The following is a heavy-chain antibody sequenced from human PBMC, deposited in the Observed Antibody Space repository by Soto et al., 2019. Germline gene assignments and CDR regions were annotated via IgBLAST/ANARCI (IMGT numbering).Heavy chain of an antibody. Sequence: PSETLSLTCTVSGGSISSGDYYWSWIRQPPGKGLEWIGYIYYSGSTYYNPSLKSRVTISVDTSKNQFSLKLSSVTAADTAVYYCARVGGFGATTIDYWGQGTLVTVFS. J-gene: IGHJ4*02. CDR2: IYYSGST. CDR3: ARVGGFGATTIDY. D-gene: IGHD3-10*01. CDR1: GGSISSGDYY. V-gene: IGHV4-30-4*01.